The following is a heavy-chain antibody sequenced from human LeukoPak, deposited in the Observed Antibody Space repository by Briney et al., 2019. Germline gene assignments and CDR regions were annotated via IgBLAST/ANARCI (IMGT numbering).Heavy chain of an antibody. CDR3: AKRGASPAAIWSRIGYYYYMDV. D-gene: IGHD2-2*02. CDR2: INSDGSST. J-gene: IGHJ6*03. Sequence: GGSLRLSCAASGFTFSSYAMRWVRPAPGKGLVWVSRINSDGSSTSYAASLKGRFTISRDNAKNTLYLQMNRLRAEDAAVYYCAKRGASPAAIWSRIGYYYYMDVWGKGTTVTVSS. CDR1: GFTFSSYA. V-gene: IGHV3-74*01.